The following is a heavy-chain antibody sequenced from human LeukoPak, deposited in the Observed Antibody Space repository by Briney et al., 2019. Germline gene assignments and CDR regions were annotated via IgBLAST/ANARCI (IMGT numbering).Heavy chain of an antibody. CDR2: ISNRGSTI. V-gene: IGHV3-11*01. CDR1: GFTFSDFY. D-gene: IGHD3-22*01. Sequence: PGGSLRLSCAASGFTFSDFYTTWIRQAPGKGLEWVSYISNRGSTIHYADSVRGRFTISRDNAKKSLYLQMNSLRAEDTAVYYCARSADRSGYFREITLYYFDYWGQGTLVTVSS. CDR3: ARSADRSGYFREITLYYFDY. J-gene: IGHJ4*02.